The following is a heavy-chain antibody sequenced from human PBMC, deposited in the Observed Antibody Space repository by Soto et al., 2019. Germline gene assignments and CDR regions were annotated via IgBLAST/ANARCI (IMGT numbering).Heavy chain of an antibody. D-gene: IGHD3-22*01. CDR3: AADPYDSSGYYYAFQH. V-gene: IGHV1-58*01. CDR2: IVVGSGNT. Sequence: QMQLVQSGPEVKKPGTSVKVSCKASGFTFTSSAVQWVRQARGQRLEWIGWIVVGSGNTNYAQKFQERVTITRAMSTSTAYMELSSLRSEDTAVYYCAADPYDSSGYYYAFQHWGQGTLVTVSS. CDR1: GFTFTSSA. J-gene: IGHJ1*01.